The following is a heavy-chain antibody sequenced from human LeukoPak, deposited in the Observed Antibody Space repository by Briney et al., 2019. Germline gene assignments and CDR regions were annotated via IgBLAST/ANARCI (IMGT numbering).Heavy chain of an antibody. CDR3: ARCPKGVYYYYMDV. Sequence: KPSETLSLTCTVSGGSINNYYWSWIRQPPGKGLEWIGYTFYSGNTDYNPSLKSRVTISVGTSKDQFSLKLTSVTAADTAVYYCARCPKGVYYYYMDVWGKGTTVTVSS. J-gene: IGHJ6*03. V-gene: IGHV4-59*01. CDR2: TFYSGNT. CDR1: GGSINNYY.